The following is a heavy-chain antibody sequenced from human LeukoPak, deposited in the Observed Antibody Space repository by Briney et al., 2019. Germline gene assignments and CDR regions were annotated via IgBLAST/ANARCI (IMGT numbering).Heavy chain of an antibody. J-gene: IGHJ4*02. D-gene: IGHD1-26*01. CDR3: ARDFSGTYYFDY. Sequence: SETLSLTCSVSGGSISTYYWSWIRQPPGKGLDWIGCVYYTGITKYSPSLKSRVTISVDTSKNQFSLKLTSVTAADTAVYYCARDFSGTYYFDYWGQGTLVTVSS. CDR1: GGSISTYY. V-gene: IGHV4-59*01. CDR2: VYYTGIT.